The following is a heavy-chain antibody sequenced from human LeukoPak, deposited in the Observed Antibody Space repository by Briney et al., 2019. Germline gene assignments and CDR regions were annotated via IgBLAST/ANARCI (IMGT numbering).Heavy chain of an antibody. V-gene: IGHV1-8*01. CDR1: GHTFTSYD. CDR3: ARVGDISYGMDV. CDR2: MNPNSGNT. D-gene: IGHD2-15*01. Sequence: ASVKVSCKASGHTFTSYDINWVRQATGQGLEWMGWMNPNSGNTGYAQKFQGRVTMTRNTSISTAYMELSSLRSEDTAVYYCARVGDISYGMDVWGQGTTVTVSS. J-gene: IGHJ6*02.